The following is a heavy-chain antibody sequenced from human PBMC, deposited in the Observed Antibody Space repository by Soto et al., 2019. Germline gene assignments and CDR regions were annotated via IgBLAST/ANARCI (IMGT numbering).Heavy chain of an antibody. CDR2: INPNSGGT. CDR1: GYTFTGYY. Sequence: ASVKVSCKASGYTFTGYYMHWVRQAPGQGLEWMGWINPNSGGTNYAQKFQGRVTMTRDTSISTAYMELSRLRSDDTAVYYCARVLHGSSGCDYWGQGTLVSVPS. CDR3: ARVLHGSSGCDY. V-gene: IGHV1-2*02. J-gene: IGHJ4*02. D-gene: IGHD6-19*01.